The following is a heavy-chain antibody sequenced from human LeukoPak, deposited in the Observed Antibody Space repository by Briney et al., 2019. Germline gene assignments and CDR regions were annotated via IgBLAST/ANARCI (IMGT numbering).Heavy chain of an antibody. V-gene: IGHV1-2*02. CDR1: GYTFTDYY. CDR3: ARVFHDSSGYYYDAFDI. J-gene: IGHJ3*02. Sequence: ASVKVSCKASGYTFTDYYMHWVRQAPGQGLEWMGWINPNSGGTNYAQKFQGRVTMTRDTSISRAYMELNRLRSDDTAVYYCARVFHDSSGYYYDAFDIWGQGTMVTVSS. CDR2: INPNSGGT. D-gene: IGHD3-22*01.